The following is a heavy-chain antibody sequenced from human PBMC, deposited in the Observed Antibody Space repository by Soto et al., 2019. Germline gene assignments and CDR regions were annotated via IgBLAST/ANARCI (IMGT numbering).Heavy chain of an antibody. CDR2: IYHSGST. D-gene: IGHD3-10*01. CDR1: GGSISSSNC. CDR3: ARVRGSYYYAMDV. J-gene: IGHJ6*02. Sequence: QVQLQESGPGLVKPSGTLSLTCAVSGGSISSSNCCSWFRQPPGKWLEWIGEIYHSGSTNYNPSLKSRVTISVDKSKNQFSLKLSSVTAADTAVYYCARVRGSYYYAMDVWGQGTTVTVSS. V-gene: IGHV4-4*02.